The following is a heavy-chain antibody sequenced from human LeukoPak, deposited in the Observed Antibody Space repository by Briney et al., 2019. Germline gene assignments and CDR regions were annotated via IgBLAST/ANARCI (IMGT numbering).Heavy chain of an antibody. CDR2: IIPILGIA. D-gene: IGHD2-15*01. CDR1: GYTFTGYY. V-gene: IGHV1-69*04. Sequence: GASVKVSCKASGYTFTGYYMHWVRQAPGQGLEWMGRIIPILGIANYAQKFQGRVTITADKSTSTAYMELSSLRSEDTAVYYCARAVVVAAPDYYYYYGMDVWGQGTTVTVSS. J-gene: IGHJ6*02. CDR3: ARAVVVAAPDYYYYYGMDV.